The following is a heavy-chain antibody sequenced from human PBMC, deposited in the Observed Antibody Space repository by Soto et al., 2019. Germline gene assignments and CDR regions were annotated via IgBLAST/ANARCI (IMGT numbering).Heavy chain of an antibody. Sequence: TSETLSLTCTVSGASISSGGYYWSWIRQHPGKGLERIGYIYYSGSTYYNPSLKSRATISVDTSKNQFSLKLSSVTAADTAVSYCARDRVVVVLGATYSCFDPWGQGTLVTVSS. D-gene: IGHD2-15*01. J-gene: IGHJ5*02. CDR1: GASISSGGYY. CDR3: ARDRVVVVLGATYSCFDP. CDR2: IYYSGST. V-gene: IGHV4-31*03.